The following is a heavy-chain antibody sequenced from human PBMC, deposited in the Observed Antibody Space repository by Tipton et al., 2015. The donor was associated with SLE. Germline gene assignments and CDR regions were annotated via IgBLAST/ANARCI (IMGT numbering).Heavy chain of an antibody. V-gene: IGHV3-7*01. J-gene: IGHJ3*02. CDR3: ARLYTSGWDDGFDI. Sequence: SLRLSCEASGFTFSRYAMTWVRQAPGKGLEWVANINQDGSQKYSVDSVKGRFTISRDNDKNSLYMQMQSLRAEDTAVYYCARLYTSGWDDGFDIWGQGTVVTVSS. D-gene: IGHD6-19*01. CDR2: INQDGSQK. CDR1: GFTFSRYA.